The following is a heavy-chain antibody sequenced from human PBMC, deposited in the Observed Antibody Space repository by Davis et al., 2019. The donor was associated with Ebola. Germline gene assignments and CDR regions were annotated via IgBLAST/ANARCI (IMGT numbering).Heavy chain of an antibody. V-gene: IGHV3-49*04. CDR3: TRYVSP. CDR1: GFTFTNAW. CDR2: IKSKTYGGTT. D-gene: IGHD3-10*02. J-gene: IGHJ5*02. Sequence: PGGSLRLSCAASGFTFTNAWMTWVRQAPGKGLEWVGFIKSKTYGGTTDYAASVKGRFTISRDDSNSIAYLQMNSLKSEDTAVYYCTRYVSPWGQGTLVTVSS.